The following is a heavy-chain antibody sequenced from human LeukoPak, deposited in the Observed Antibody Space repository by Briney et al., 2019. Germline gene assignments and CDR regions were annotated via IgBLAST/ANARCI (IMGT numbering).Heavy chain of an antibody. V-gene: IGHV3-23*01. D-gene: IGHD3-22*01. CDR3: AKRGVVIRVILVGFHKEAYYFDS. J-gene: IGHJ4*02. Sequence: GGSLRLSCAVSGITLSNYGMSWVRQAPGKGPEWVAGISGSGGSAYYADAVKGRFTISRDNPKNTLYLQMNSLRVEDTAVYFCAKRGVVIRVILVGFHKEAYYFDSWGQGAMVTVSS. CDR2: ISGSGGSA. CDR1: GITLSNYG.